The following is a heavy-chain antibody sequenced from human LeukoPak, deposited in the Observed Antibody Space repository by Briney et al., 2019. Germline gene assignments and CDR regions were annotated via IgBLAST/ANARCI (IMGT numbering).Heavy chain of an antibody. Sequence: SETPSLPRTVSGGSINSSSYYWGWVPQPPGEGLGGVGSIYYSGSTYYNPSLKSRVTISVDTSKNQFSLKLSSVTAADTAVYYCARQGGYSSGWYLGSWGQGTLVTVSS. CDR3: ARQGGYSSGWYLGS. J-gene: IGHJ4*02. D-gene: IGHD6-19*01. CDR2: IYYSGST. V-gene: IGHV4-39*01. CDR1: GGSINSSSYY.